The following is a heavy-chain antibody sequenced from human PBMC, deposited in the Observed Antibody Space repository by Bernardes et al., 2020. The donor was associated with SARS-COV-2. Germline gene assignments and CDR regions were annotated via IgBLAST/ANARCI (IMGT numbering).Heavy chain of an antibody. CDR3: ARETVRGGLKIDY. V-gene: IGHV4-61*01. CDR2: IYYKGAT. J-gene: IGHJ4*02. CDR1: GGTVSSTSYY. D-gene: IGHD3-16*01. Sequence: SETLSLTCSVSGGTVSSTSYYWTWIRQAPVKGLEWIGYIYYKGATNYNPSLKSRVTISVDTSKNQFSLRLSSVTAADTAVYYCARETVRGGLKIDYWGQGALVTVSP.